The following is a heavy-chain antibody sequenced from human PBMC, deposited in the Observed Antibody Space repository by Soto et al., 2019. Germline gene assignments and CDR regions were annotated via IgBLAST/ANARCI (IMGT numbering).Heavy chain of an antibody. V-gene: IGHV1-2*02. Sequence: QVHLVQSGAEVKRPGDSVKVSCLASGYTFTDYHIHWVRQAPGQGLEWMGRVTPRSGEVYYSPKFQGRVTLTRDTSISTAYMELTTLKFDDTAVFYCARVPILGPTGDFDYWGQGTLATVSS. J-gene: IGHJ4*02. CDR3: ARVPILGPTGDFDY. D-gene: IGHD1-26*01. CDR1: GYTFTDYH. CDR2: VTPRSGEV.